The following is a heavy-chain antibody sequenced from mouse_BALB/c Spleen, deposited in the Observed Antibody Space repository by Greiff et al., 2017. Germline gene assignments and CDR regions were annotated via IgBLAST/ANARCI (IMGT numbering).Heavy chain of an antibody. V-gene: IGHV2-9*02. CDR2: IWAGGST. CDR1: GFSLTSYG. J-gene: IGHJ4*01. CDR3: ARDLWDDAMDY. Sequence: VKLMESGPGLVAPSQSLSITCTVSGFSLTSYGVHWVRQPPGKGLEWLGVIWAGGSTNYNSALMSRLSISKDNSKSQVFLKMNSLQTDDTAMYYCARDLWDDAMDYWGQGTSVTVSS. D-gene: IGHD4-1*01.